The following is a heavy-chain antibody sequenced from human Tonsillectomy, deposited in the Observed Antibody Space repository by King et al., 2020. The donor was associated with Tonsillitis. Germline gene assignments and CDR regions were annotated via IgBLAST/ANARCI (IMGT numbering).Heavy chain of an antibody. CDR1: GYTFTSYD. D-gene: IGHD6-13*01. J-gene: IGHJ4*02. V-gene: IGHV1-8*01. CDR3: ARVNPIAAPVPADFDY. Sequence: VQLVESGAEMKKPGASVKVSCKASGYTFTSYDINWVRQATGQGLEWMGWMNPNSGNTGYAQKFQGRVTMTRNTSISTAYMELSSMTSEDTAVYYCARVNPIAAPVPADFDYWGQGTLVTVSS. CDR2: MNPNSGNT.